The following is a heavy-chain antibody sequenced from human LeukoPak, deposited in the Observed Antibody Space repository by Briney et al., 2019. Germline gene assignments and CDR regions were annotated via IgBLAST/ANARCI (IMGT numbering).Heavy chain of an antibody. CDR3: ARVLMVQGVIIDY. V-gene: IGHV3-33*01. Sequence: GPSLTLSWAASGSTFSSYGAHWARHPPSNWLELVAVIRYGGSNKYYAESGTGRFTISRETSKQTLYLQMNSVRAEETDVYYCARVLMVQGVIIDYWGQGTLVTASS. CDR2: IRYGGSNK. J-gene: IGHJ4*02. CDR1: GSTFSSYG. D-gene: IGHD3-10*01.